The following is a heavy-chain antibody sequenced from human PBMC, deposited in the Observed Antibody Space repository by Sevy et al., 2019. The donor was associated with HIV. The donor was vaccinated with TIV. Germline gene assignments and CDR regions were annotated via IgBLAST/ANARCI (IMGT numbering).Heavy chain of an antibody. CDR3: ARGASSGWDYFDY. V-gene: IGHV3-21*01. CDR2: ISGFNNYI. J-gene: IGHJ4*02. D-gene: IGHD6-19*01. CDR1: EFTFSTYS. Sequence: GGSLRLSCAASEFTFSTYSMSWVRQAPGKGLEWVSYISGFNNYIYYADSLRGRFTISRDNAKNSLYLQMNNLRAEDTAVYYCARGASSGWDYFDYWGQGTLVTVSS.